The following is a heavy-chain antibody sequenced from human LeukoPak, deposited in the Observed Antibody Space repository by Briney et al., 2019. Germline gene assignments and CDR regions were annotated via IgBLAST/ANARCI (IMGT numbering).Heavy chain of an antibody. CDR2: IKQDGSEK. CDR3: ARDYYGSGSHDY. D-gene: IGHD3-10*01. V-gene: IGHV3-7*01. J-gene: IGHJ4*02. CDR1: GFTLSTYW. Sequence: GGSLRLSCAASGFTLSTYWMSWVRQAPEKGLEWVANIKQDGSEKYYVDSVKGRFTISRDNAKNSLYLQMNSLRAEDTAVYYCARDYYGSGSHDYWGQGTLVTVSS.